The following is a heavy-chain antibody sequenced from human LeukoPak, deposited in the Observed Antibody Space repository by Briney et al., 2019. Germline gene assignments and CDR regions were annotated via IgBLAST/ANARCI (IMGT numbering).Heavy chain of an antibody. CDR1: GYTFTSYG. J-gene: IGHJ4*02. CDR2: ISAYNGNT. D-gene: IGHD1-26*01. CDR3: ARGGEGELLPGDFDY. V-gene: IGHV1-18*01. Sequence: ASVKVSCKASGYTFTSYGISWVRQAPGQGLEWMGWISAYNGNTNYAQKLQGRVTMTTDTSTSTAYMELRSLRSDDTAVYYCARGGEGELLPGDFDYWGQGTLVTVSS.